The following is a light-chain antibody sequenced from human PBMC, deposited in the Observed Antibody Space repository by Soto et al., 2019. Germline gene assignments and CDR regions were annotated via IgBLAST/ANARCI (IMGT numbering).Light chain of an antibody. CDR1: QSVSSN. Sequence: EIVMTQSPATLSVSPGERATLSCRASQSVSSNLAWYQQKPGQAPRLLIYAASTRATGIPARFSGSGSGTEFTLTISSLQYEDFAVYYCQQYNIWPRTFGQGTKVEIK. CDR2: AAS. V-gene: IGKV3-15*01. CDR3: QQYNIWPRT. J-gene: IGKJ1*01.